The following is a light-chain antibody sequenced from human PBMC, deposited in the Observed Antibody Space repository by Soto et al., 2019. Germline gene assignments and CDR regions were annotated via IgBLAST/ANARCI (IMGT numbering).Light chain of an antibody. Sequence: EIVLTQSPGTLSLSPGERATLSCRASQSVSSNYLAWYQQKPGQAPRPLIYGASSRATGIPDRFSGSGAGTDFTLTISRLESGDFAVYYCQQYGRSPWTFGQGTKVEIK. CDR1: QSVSSNY. CDR3: QQYGRSPWT. V-gene: IGKV3-20*01. CDR2: GAS. J-gene: IGKJ1*01.